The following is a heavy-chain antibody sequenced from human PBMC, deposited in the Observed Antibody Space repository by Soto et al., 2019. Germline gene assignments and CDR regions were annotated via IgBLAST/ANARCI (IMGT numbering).Heavy chain of an antibody. J-gene: IGHJ4*02. CDR2: IYYSGST. CDR3: ARYTLGYYGSGTKKDYFDY. V-gene: IGHV4-59*01. Sequence: PPGKGLEWIGYIYYSGSTNYNPSLKSRVTISVDTSKNQFSLKLSSVTAADTAVYYCARYTLGYYGSGTKKDYFDYWGQGTLVTVSS. D-gene: IGHD3-10*01.